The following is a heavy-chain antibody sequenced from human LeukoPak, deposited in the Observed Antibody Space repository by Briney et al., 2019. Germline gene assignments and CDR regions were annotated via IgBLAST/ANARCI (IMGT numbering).Heavy chain of an antibody. J-gene: IGHJ4*02. Sequence: GGSLRLSCAASGFTFSSYAMHWVRQAPGKGLEWVAVISYDGSNKYYADSVKGRFTISRDNFKNTLYLQMNRLRAEDSAVYYCAREGDYYGSGVSFDYWGQGTLVTVSS. D-gene: IGHD3-10*01. CDR2: ISYDGSNK. CDR1: GFTFSSYA. CDR3: AREGDYYGSGVSFDY. V-gene: IGHV3-30*04.